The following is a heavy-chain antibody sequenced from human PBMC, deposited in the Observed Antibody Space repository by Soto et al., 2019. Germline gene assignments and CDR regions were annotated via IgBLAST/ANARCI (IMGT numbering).Heavy chain of an antibody. D-gene: IGHD2-21*01. CDR3: ARDIFRIAYYGVDV. V-gene: IGHV3-11*01. CDR1: GFTFSDYY. CDR2: ISNSDSSK. Sequence: QVQLVESGGGMVKPGGSLRLSCEASGFTFSDYYMSWIRQDPGKGLEWVSYISNSDSSKNYADSVKGRFTVSRDNAKNSLYLQMNSLRAEDTAVYYCARDIFRIAYYGVDVWGQGTTVTVSS. J-gene: IGHJ6*02.